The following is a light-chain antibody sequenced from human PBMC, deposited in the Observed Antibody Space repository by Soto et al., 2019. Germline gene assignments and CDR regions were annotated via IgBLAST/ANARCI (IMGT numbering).Light chain of an antibody. V-gene: IGKV4-1*01. Sequence: DIVMTQSPDYLAVSLGERATINCKSSQSVLYSSNNKNYLAWYQQKPGQPPKLLIYWASTRESGVPDRFSGSGSGTDFTLTISSLQAEDVAVYLCHQYYGTPYTFGQGTKLEI. CDR3: HQYYGTPYT. CDR2: WAS. J-gene: IGKJ2*01. CDR1: QSVLYSSNNKNY.